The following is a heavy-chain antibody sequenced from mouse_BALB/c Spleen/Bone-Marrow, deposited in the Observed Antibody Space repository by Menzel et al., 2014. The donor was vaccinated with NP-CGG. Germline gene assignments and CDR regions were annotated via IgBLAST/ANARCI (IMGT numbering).Heavy chain of an antibody. CDR2: IYPGNSDT. J-gene: IGHJ1*01. D-gene: IGHD2-3*01. V-gene: IGHV1-5*01. CDR1: GYSFTSYW. CDR3: TRGLLRRGGYFDV. Sequence: VQLQQSGTVLARPGASVKMSCKASGYSFTSYWMHWVKQRPGQGLEWIGAIYPGNSDTSYNQKFKGKAKLTAVTSASTAYREVSSLTNEDSAVYYCTRGLLRRGGYFDVGGAGTTVTVSS.